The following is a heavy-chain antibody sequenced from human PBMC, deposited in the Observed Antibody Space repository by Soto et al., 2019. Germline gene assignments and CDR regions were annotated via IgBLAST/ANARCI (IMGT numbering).Heavy chain of an antibody. CDR3: ASEGASGDQAFDL. CDR2: IIPVLGIA. Sequence: QVQLVHSGAEVKKPGSSVNVSCKASGGSFTRYTFNWVRQAPGQGLEWMGRIIPVLGIANNAQKFQGRLTITADTSTSTAYMELSSLRSEDTAVYFCASEGASGDQAFDLWGHGTMVTVSS. D-gene: IGHD3-10*01. V-gene: IGHV1-69*02. CDR1: GGSFTRYT. J-gene: IGHJ3*01.